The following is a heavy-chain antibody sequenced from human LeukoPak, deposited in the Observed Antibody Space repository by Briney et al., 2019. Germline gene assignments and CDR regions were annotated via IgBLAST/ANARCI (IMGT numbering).Heavy chain of an antibody. J-gene: IGHJ1*01. CDR2: ISGIGCST. D-gene: IGHD4-17*01. CDR1: GFTFSSYA. V-gene: IGHV3-23*01. CDR3: ADQDYGDYMDYFHH. Sequence: GGSLRLSCAARGFTFSSYAMSWFRQAPGKGLEGVSAISGIGCSTYYADAVKGRFTISRDNSKNTLYLQMTSLRAEDTAVYYCADQDYGDYMDYFHHWGQGTLVTVSS.